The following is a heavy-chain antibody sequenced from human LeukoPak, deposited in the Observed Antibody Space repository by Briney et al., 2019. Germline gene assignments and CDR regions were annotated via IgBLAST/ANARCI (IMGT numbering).Heavy chain of an antibody. J-gene: IGHJ1*01. CDR2: IYYSGST. V-gene: IGHV4-59*08. CDR3: ASHKRYSSGWYGYFQH. CDR1: GGSISSYY. Sequence: PSETLSLTCTVSGGSISSYYWSWIRQPPGKGLEWIGYIYYSGSTNYNPSLKSRVTISVDTSKNQFSLKLSSVTAADTAVYYCASHKRYSSGWYGYFQHWGQGTLVTVSS. D-gene: IGHD6-19*01.